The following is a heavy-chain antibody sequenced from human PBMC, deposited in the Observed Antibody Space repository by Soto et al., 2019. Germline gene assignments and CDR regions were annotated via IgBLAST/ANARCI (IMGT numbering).Heavy chain of an antibody. D-gene: IGHD3-9*01. Sequence: QVQLQESGPGLVKPSQTLSLTCTVSGGSISSGGYYWSWIRQHPGKGLEWIGYIYYSGSTYYNPSLKSRVTISVDTSKNQFSLKLSSVTAADTAVYYCARRRYFDPPLYYYYMDVWGKGTTVTVSS. CDR3: ARRRYFDPPLYYYYMDV. CDR2: IYYSGST. CDR1: GGSISSGGYY. V-gene: IGHV4-31*03. J-gene: IGHJ6*03.